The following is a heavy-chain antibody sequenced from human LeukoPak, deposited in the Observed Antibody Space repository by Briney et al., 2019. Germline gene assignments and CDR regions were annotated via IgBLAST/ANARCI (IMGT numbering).Heavy chain of an antibody. D-gene: IGHD3-9*01. CDR2: IYHTGST. J-gene: IGHJ4*02. Sequence: PSETLSLTCAASGGSISSSNWWSWVRQPPGKGLEWIGEIYHTGSTNYNPSLESRVTISLDKSKNHFSLRLTSVTAADTAVYYCARVGIFYDFVTNPGQPGYHFDYWGQGTLVTVSS. V-gene: IGHV4-4*02. CDR3: ARVGIFYDFVTNPGQPGYHFDY. CDR1: GGSISSSNW.